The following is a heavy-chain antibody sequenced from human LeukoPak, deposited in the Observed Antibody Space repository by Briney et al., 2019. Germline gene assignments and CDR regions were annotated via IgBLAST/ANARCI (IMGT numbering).Heavy chain of an antibody. CDR1: GVSISSSSFY. D-gene: IGHD3-22*01. CDR2: IYYRGST. Sequence: SETLSLTCTVSGVSISSSSFYWGWLRQPPGKGLEWIGSIYYRGSTYYNPSLKSRVTISVDMSENQVSLKLRSVTAADTAVYYCTEFYFDRSGYADYWGQGTLVTVSS. J-gene: IGHJ4*02. CDR3: TEFYFDRSGYADY. V-gene: IGHV4-39*01.